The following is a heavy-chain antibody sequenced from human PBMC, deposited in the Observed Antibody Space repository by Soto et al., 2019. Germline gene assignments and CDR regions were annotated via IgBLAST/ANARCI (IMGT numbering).Heavy chain of an antibody. V-gene: IGHV1-69*12. CDR2: IVPLYGTA. J-gene: IGHJ4*02. CDR3: EKEAEPHSCGWNY. CDR1: GDTYSSYE. Sequence: QVQLVQSGAEVKKPGSSVKVSCKASGDTYSSYEINWVRQAPGIGLEWMGGIVPLYGTANYSPKFQGRVTLMADVSKGTTYINLSSVRAEDTAGYFCEKEAEPHSCGWNYWGQGTLVTVST. D-gene: IGHD6-19*01.